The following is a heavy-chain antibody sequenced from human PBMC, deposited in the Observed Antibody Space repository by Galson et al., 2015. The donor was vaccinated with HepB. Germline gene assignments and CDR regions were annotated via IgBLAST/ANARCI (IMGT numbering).Heavy chain of an antibody. Sequence: SVKVSCKASGYSFTSYFMHWVRQAPGQGLEWMGGIIPMFGAPHYAQKFKGRATINADKSTTTAHLELNSLTSEDTAIYYCALIPGMAVSGGLSYYYYAMDVWGQGTPVTVSS. CDR3: ALIPGMAVSGGLSYYYYAMDV. CDR2: IIPMFGAP. CDR1: GYSFTSYF. D-gene: IGHD3-10*01. V-gene: IGHV1-69*06. J-gene: IGHJ6*02.